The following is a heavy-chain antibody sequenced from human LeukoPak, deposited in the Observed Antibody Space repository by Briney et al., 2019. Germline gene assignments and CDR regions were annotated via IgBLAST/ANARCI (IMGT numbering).Heavy chain of an antibody. D-gene: IGHD3-22*01. CDR3: ARVYYDSSGYYYAGGFDY. CDR1: GYTFTGYY. J-gene: IGHJ4*02. Sequence: ASVKVSCKASGYTFTGYYMHWVRQTPGQGLEWMGIINPSDDFTTYAQKFQGRVTMTRDTSTSTVYMELSSLRSDDTAVYYCARVYYDSSGYYYAGGFDYWGQGTLVTVSS. CDR2: INPSDDFT. V-gene: IGHV1-46*01.